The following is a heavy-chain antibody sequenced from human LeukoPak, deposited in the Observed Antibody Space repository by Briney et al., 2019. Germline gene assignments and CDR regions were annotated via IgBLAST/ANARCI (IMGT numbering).Heavy chain of an antibody. CDR2: IYYSGST. CDR1: GGSISSSSYY. V-gene: IGHV4-39*01. D-gene: IGHD3-10*01. J-gene: IGHJ5*02. Sequence: SETLSLTCTVSGGSISSSSYYWGWIRQPPGKGLEWIGSIYYSGSTYYNPSLKSRVTISVDTSKNQFSLKLSSVTAADTAVYYCARGFQYYYGSGSPWGQGTLVTVSS. CDR3: ARGFQYYYGSGSP.